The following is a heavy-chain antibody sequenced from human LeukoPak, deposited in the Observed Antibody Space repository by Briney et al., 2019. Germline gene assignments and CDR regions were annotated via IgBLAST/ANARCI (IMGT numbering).Heavy chain of an antibody. CDR3: TFPTFDDY. J-gene: IGHJ4*02. CDR2: IKSKTDGGTT. CDR1: GFTFSNYG. D-gene: IGHD3-10*01. Sequence: GRSLRLSCAASGFTFSNYGLHWVRQAPGKGLEWVGRIKSKTDGGTTDYAAPVKGRFTISRDDSKNTLYLQMNSLKTEDTAVYYCTFPTFDDYWGQGTLITVSS. V-gene: IGHV3-15*01.